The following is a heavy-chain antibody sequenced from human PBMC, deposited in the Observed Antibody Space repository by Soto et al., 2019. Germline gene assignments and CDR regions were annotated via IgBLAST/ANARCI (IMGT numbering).Heavy chain of an antibody. CDR3: VRGGGGGLFDP. V-gene: IGHV3-11*06. Sequence: PGGSLRLSCAGSGFAFGDSYMSWIRQAPGKGLEWLSYISPGSRYPAYADSVKGRFTISRDNAKRSLYLQMMSLTAEDTAIYYCVRGGGGGLFDPWGQGTMVTVSS. D-gene: IGHD2-15*01. CDR2: ISPGSRYP. J-gene: IGHJ5*02. CDR1: GFAFGDSY.